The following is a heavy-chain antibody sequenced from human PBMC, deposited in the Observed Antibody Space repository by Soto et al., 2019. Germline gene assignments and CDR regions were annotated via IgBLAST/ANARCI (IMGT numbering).Heavy chain of an antibody. CDR2: IYYSGST. D-gene: IGHD1-26*01. CDR3: ARRYGSAFDI. Sequence: PSETLSLTCTVSGGSISNYYWSWIRQPPGKGLGWIGYIYYSGSTNYNPSLKSRVTISVDTSKNQFSLKLSSVTAADTAVYYCARRYGSAFDIWGQGTMVTVSS. V-gene: IGHV4-59*08. CDR1: GGSISNYY. J-gene: IGHJ3*02.